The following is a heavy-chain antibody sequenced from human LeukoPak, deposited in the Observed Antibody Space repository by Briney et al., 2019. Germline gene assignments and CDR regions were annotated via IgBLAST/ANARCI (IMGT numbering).Heavy chain of an antibody. CDR2: IDSSSYNI. CDR1: GFTFSSYG. CDR3: ARDLAYYYDRNYD. V-gene: IGHV3-21*01. Sequence: GRSLRLSCAASGFTFSSYGMRWVRQAPGKGLEWVSSIDSSSYNIYYADSVKGRFTISRDNAQSSVFLQMNSLRAEDTAVYYCARDLAYYYDRNYDWGQGTLVTVSS. D-gene: IGHD3-22*01. J-gene: IGHJ4*02.